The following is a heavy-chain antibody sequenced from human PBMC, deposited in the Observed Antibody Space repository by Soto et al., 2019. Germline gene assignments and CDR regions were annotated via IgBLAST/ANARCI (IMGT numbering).Heavy chain of an antibody. J-gene: IGHJ4*02. CDR1: GLNFDDFA. CDR3: AKGRYDFWSPYYFDS. Sequence: EVQLVESGGRLVQPGRSLRLSCVGTGLNFDDFAMHWFRQAPGKGLEWVSGITWTSRVLAYADSVKGRFTISRDNARNSLYLQMDSRRDEDTALYYCAKGRYDFWSPYYFDSWGQGTLVTVSS. CDR2: ITWTSRVL. V-gene: IGHV3-9*01. D-gene: IGHD3-3*01.